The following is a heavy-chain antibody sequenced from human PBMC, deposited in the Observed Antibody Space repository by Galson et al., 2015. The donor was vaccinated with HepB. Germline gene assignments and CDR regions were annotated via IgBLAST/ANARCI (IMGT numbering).Heavy chain of an antibody. CDR3: AREIPPIDTMIVVVTPDAFDI. CDR1: GFTFSSYG. V-gene: IGHV3-30*03. J-gene: IGHJ3*02. Sequence: SLRLSCAASGFTFSSYGMHWVRQAPGKGLEWVAVISYDGSNKYYADSVKGRFTISRDNSKNTLYLQMNSLRAEDTAVCYCAREIPPIDTMIVVVTPDAFDIWGQGTMVTVSS. D-gene: IGHD3-22*01. CDR2: ISYDGSNK.